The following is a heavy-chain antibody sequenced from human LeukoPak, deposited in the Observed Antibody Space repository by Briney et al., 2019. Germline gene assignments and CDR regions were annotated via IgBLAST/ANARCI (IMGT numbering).Heavy chain of an antibody. CDR1: GFTFSSYW. CDR2: IKKNTDGGTT. CDR3: TTTYTL. D-gene: IGHD2-2*02. V-gene: IGHV3-15*01. J-gene: IGHJ4*02. Sequence: PGGSLRLSCEASGFTFSSYWMSWVRQAPGKGLEWVGRIKKNTDGGTTDYAAPVKGRFTISRDDSKDTLYLQMDSLKTEDTAVYYCTTTYTLWGQGTLVTVSS.